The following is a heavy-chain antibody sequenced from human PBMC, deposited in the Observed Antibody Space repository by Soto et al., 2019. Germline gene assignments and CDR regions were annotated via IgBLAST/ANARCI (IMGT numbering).Heavy chain of an antibody. CDR3: AREGDQLWDPYYYDSSGNGNWFDP. CDR2: ISTYNGET. J-gene: IGHJ5*02. V-gene: IGHV1-18*01. D-gene: IGHD3-22*01. Sequence: GASVKVSCKASGYTFTRSGISWVRQAPGQGLEWKGWISTYNGETNYAQTFQGRVTMTTDTSTSTVHMEVRSLRSDDTAVYYCAREGDQLWDPYYYDSSGNGNWFDPWGQGTLVTVSS. CDR1: GYTFTRSG.